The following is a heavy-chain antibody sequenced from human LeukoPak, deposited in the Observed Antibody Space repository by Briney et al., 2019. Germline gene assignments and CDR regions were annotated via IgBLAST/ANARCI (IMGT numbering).Heavy chain of an antibody. CDR2: ISYDGSNK. V-gene: IGHV3-30-3*01. CDR1: GFTFSSYA. Sequence: GGSLRLSCAASGFTFSSYAMHWVRQAPGKGLEWVAVISYDGSNKCYADSVKGRFTISRDNSKNTLYLQMNSLRAEDTAVYYCAREVEYSSSSLGIMAFDIWGQGTMVTVSS. CDR3: AREVEYSSSSLGIMAFDI. D-gene: IGHD6-6*01. J-gene: IGHJ3*02.